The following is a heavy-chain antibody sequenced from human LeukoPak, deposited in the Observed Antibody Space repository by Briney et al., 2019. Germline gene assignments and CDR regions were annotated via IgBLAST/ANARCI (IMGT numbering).Heavy chain of an antibody. J-gene: IGHJ4*02. D-gene: IGHD3-22*01. CDR1: GFTFSSYS. Sequence: GGSLRLSCAASGFTFSSYSMNWVRQAPGKGLEWVSSISSSSSYIYYADSVKGRFTISRDNAKNSLYLQMNSLRAEDTAVYYCAGPGAYYDSSGYQNWGQGTLVTVSS. CDR2: ISSSSSYI. CDR3: AGPGAYYDSSGYQN. V-gene: IGHV3-21*01.